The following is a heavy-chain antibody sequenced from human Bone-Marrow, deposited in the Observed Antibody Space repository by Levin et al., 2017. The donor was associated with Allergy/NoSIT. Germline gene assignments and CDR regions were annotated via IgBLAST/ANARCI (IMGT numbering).Heavy chain of an antibody. D-gene: IGHD3-22*01. Sequence: KPSETLSLTCTVSGGSIGSRNYYWGWIRQPPGKALEWIGSIYYSGSTYYNPSLKSRVTISLDTSKNQLSLNLNSVTAADTAVYYCARDGYGDRTGYYYFRFDPWGQGTLVTVSS. CDR3: ARDGYGDRTGYYYFRFDP. V-gene: IGHV4-39*07. CDR2: IYYSGST. J-gene: IGHJ5*02. CDR1: GGSIGSRNYY.